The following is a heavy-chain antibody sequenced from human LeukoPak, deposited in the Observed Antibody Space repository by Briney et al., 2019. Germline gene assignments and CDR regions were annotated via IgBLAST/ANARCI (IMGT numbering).Heavy chain of an antibody. Sequence: SETLSLTCTVSGGSISSSSYYWGWIRQPPGKGLEWIGSIYYSGSTYYNPSLKSRVTISVDTSKNQFSLKLSSVTAADTAVYYCARLIAAAAARWFDPWGQGTMVTVSS. CDR2: IYYSGST. V-gene: IGHV4-39*07. D-gene: IGHD6-13*01. J-gene: IGHJ3*01. CDR3: ARLIAAAAARWFDP. CDR1: GGSISSSSYY.